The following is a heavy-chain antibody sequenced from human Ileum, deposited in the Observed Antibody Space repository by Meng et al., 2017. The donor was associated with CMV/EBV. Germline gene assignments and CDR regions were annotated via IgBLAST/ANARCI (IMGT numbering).Heavy chain of an antibody. V-gene: IGHV4-34*01. D-gene: IGHD3-10*01. Sequence: VQLQQWGAGLLTPSETLSLTCAFFGGSFTDYYWTWLRQSPGKGLEWIGENTHSGRAYYSSSLTGRATISVDMSKYQFSLKLPSVTAADTAIYYCARGLASGWPDYWGQGTLVTASS. J-gene: IGHJ4*02. CDR1: GGSFTDYY. CDR2: NTHSGRA. CDR3: ARGLASGWPDY.